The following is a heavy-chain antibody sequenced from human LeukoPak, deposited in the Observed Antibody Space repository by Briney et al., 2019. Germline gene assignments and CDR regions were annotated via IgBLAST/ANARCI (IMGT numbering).Heavy chain of an antibody. V-gene: IGHV6-1*01. CDR3: ARGSSSNSWYFDY. CDR1: GDSVSSTSAS. J-gene: IGHJ4*02. CDR2: TYYRSKWYN. D-gene: IGHD6-13*01. Sequence: SRTLSLTCAISGDSVSSTSASWAWIRQSPSRGLEWLGRTYYRSKWYNDYGVSVKSRLIINPDTSKNQFSLQLNSVTPEDTAVYYCARGSSSNSWYFDYWGQGTLVTVSS.